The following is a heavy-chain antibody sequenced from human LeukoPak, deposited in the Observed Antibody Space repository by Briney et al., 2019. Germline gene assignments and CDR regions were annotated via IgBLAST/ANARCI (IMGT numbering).Heavy chain of an antibody. CDR1: GDSISNYY. V-gene: IGHV4-59*01. D-gene: IGHD6-19*01. J-gene: IGHJ4*02. Sequence: SETLSLTCTVSGDSISNYYWNWIRQPPGKGLEWIGYISYSGSTSYSPSLKSRGTISLDRSEKQLSLKLSSVTAADTAVYYCARSGGYNSPQNDWGQRTLVTVSS. CDR3: ARSGGYNSPQND. CDR2: ISYSGST.